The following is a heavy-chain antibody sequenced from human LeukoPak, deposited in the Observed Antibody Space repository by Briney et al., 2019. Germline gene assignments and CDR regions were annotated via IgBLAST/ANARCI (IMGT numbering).Heavy chain of an antibody. CDR3: AREGYSYGDY. J-gene: IGHJ4*02. D-gene: IGHD5-18*01. V-gene: IGHV1-18*01. Sequence: ASVKVSCKASGYTFTSYGISWVRQAPGQGLEWMGWISAYNGNSNYAQNLQGRVTMTRDTSTSTVYMELSSLRSEDTAVYYCAREGYSYGDYWGQGTLVTVSS. CDR2: ISAYNGNS. CDR1: GYTFTSYG.